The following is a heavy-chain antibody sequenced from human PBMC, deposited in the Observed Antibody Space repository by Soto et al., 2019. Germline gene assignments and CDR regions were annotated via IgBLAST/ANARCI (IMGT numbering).Heavy chain of an antibody. CDR2: ISSGSSLL. CDR3: ARVPDSSAYYYYFDY. D-gene: IGHD3-22*01. Sequence: GSLRLSCAASGGTCCAYTMHCVRQAPGKGLEWVSSISSGSSLLYYADSVMVRFTISRDNAKNSLYLQMNSLRADDTAVYYCARVPDSSAYYYYFDYWGQGTLVTVSS. CDR1: GGTCCAYT. V-gene: IGHV3-21*01. J-gene: IGHJ4*02.